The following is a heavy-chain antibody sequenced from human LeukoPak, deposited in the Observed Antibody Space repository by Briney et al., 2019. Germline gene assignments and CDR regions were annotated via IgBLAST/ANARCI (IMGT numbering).Heavy chain of an antibody. D-gene: IGHD2-21*01. Sequence: DSVKVPCKASGYTFSGTGWYLYWLRQAPGQGLECMGWIHPNNGDTAYAQKFEGRVAMTRDTSISTAYMELRRLRPDDTAVYFWARDWPAQIVYLDYWGQGTLVTVSS. CDR3: ARDWPAQIVYLDY. CDR1: GYTFSGTGWY. CDR2: IHPNNGDT. V-gene: IGHV1-2*02. J-gene: IGHJ4*02.